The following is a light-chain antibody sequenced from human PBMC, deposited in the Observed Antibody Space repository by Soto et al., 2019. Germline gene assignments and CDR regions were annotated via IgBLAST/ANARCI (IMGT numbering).Light chain of an antibody. J-gene: IGLJ3*02. CDR2: EVN. Sequence: QSALTQPHSASGSPGQSVTISCTGTSSDVGGYNYVSWYQQHPGKAPKLMIYEVNKRPSGVPDRFSGSKSGNTASLTVSGLQAEDEAEYYCNSYAGSNNWVFGGGTKLTVL. V-gene: IGLV2-8*01. CDR1: SSDVGGYNY. CDR3: NSYAGSNNWV.